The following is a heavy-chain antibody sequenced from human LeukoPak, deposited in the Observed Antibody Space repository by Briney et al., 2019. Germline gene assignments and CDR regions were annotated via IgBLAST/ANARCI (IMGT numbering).Heavy chain of an antibody. J-gene: IGHJ4*02. CDR2: IKPDGSEK. CDR3: ARDDGYRSYDY. D-gene: IGHD5-24*01. Sequence: GGSLRLPCAASGFTFGSFWMSWVRQAPGRGLEWVANIKPDGSEKYYVDSVRGRFTIPRDNPQNSLYLQMSSLRADDTAVYYCARDDGYRSYDYGGQGTLVTVSS. V-gene: IGHV3-7*01. CDR1: GFTFGSFW.